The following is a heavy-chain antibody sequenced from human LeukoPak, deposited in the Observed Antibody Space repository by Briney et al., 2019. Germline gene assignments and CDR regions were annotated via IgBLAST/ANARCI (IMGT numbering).Heavy chain of an antibody. CDR1: GGSISSYY. CDR2: IYTSGST. V-gene: IGHV4-4*09. CDR3: AKLGYDFWSGYSHYYYYYYMDV. Sequence: SETLSLTCTVSGGSISSYYWSWIRQPPGKGLEWIGYIYTSGSTNYNPSPKSRVTISVDTSKNQFSLKLSSVTAADTAVYYCAKLGYDFWSGYSHYYYYYYMDVWGKGTTVTVSS. J-gene: IGHJ6*03. D-gene: IGHD3-3*01.